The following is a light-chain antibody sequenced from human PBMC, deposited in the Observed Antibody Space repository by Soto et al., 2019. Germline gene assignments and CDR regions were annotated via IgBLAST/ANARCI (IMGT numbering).Light chain of an antibody. CDR3: QQRSNWPPEVT. CDR1: QSVRSS. J-gene: IGKJ3*01. CDR2: DAS. Sequence: IVLTQSPDTLSLSPGERATLSCRASQSVRSSLAWYQQKPGQAPRLLIYDASNRATAIPARFSGSGSGTDFTLTISSLEPEDFAVYYCQQRSNWPPEVTFGPGTKVDIK. V-gene: IGKV3-11*01.